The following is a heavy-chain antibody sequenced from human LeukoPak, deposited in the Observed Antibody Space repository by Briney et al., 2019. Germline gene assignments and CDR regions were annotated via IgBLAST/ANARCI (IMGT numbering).Heavy chain of an antibody. CDR2: INPNSGGT. CDR3: ARDLGPQRQYCSSTSCYRNYYYGMDV. V-gene: IGHV1-2*02. D-gene: IGHD2-2*02. Sequence: ASVKVSCKASGYTFTGYYMHWVRQAPGQGLEWMGWINPNSGGTNYAQKFQGRVTMTRDTSISTAYMELSRLRSDDTAVYYCARDLGPQRQYCSSTSCYRNYYYGMDVWGQGTTVTVSS. CDR1: GYTFTGYY. J-gene: IGHJ6*02.